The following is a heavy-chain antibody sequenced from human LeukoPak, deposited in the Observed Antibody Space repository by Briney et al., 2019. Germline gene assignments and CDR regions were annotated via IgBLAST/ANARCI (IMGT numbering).Heavy chain of an antibody. J-gene: IGHJ6*03. CDR2: ISYDGSNK. CDR1: GFTFSSYA. V-gene: IGHV3-30*04. CDR3: ARDTMVRGLSFYYYYYMDV. Sequence: GRSLRLSCAASGFTFSSYAMHWVRQAPGKGLEWVAVISYDGSNKYYADSVKGRFTISRDNAKNSLYLQMNSLRAEDTAVYYCARDTMVRGLSFYYYYYMDVWGKGTTVTVSS. D-gene: IGHD3-10*01.